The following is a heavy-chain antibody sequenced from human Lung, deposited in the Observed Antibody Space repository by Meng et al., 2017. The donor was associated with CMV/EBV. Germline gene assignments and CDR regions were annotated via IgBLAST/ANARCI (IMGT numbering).Heavy chain of an antibody. CDR3: ARDQSYYDFWSGSYLYYYYYYGMDV. Sequence: ESXKISXAASGFTFSSYSMNWVRQAPGKGLEWVSSISSSSSYIYYADSVKGRFTISRDNAKNSLYLQMNSLRAEDTAVYYCARDQSYYDFWSGSYLYYYYYYGMDVWGQGPTVTVSS. V-gene: IGHV3-21*01. D-gene: IGHD3-3*01. CDR2: ISSSSSYI. J-gene: IGHJ6*02. CDR1: GFTFSSYS.